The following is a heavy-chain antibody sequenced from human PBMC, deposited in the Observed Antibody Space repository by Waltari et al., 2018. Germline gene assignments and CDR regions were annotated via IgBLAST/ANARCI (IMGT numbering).Heavy chain of an antibody. CDR2: IWYDGSNK. Sequence: QVQLVESGGGVVQPGRSLRLSCAASGFTFSSYGMHWVRQAPGKGLEWVAVIWYDGSNKYYADSVKGRFTISRDNSKNTLYLQMNSLRAEDTAVYYCAKGAARPTPYLYYFDYWGQGTLVTVSS. D-gene: IGHD6-6*01. V-gene: IGHV3-33*06. CDR1: GFTFSSYG. CDR3: AKGAARPTPYLYYFDY. J-gene: IGHJ4*02.